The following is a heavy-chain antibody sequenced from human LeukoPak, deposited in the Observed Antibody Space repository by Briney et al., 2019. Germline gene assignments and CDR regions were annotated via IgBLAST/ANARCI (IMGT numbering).Heavy chain of an antibody. Sequence: PSETLSLTCTVSGGSISSSSYYWSWIRQPAGKGLEWIGRIYTSGSTNYNPSLKSRVTMSVDTSKNQFSLKLSSVTAADTAVYYCARRRFGGALFYDYYYMDVWDKGTTVTISS. D-gene: IGHD3-16*01. V-gene: IGHV4-61*02. CDR3: ARRRFGGALFYDYYYMDV. CDR2: IYTSGST. CDR1: GGSISSSSYY. J-gene: IGHJ6*03.